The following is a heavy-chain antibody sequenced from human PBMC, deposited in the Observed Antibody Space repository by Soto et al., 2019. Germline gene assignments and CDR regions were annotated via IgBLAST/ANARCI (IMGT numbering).Heavy chain of an antibody. CDR1: GFTFSSYS. CDR3: AREGTIGDADGLDV. CDR2: IKQDGSEK. D-gene: IGHD1-1*01. V-gene: IGHV3-7*03. Sequence: GGSLRLSCAASGFTFSSYSMNWVRQAPGKSLEWVANIKQDGSEKNYVDSVKGRFTISRDNANNSLYLQMSSLRAEDTALYYCAREGTIGDADGLDVWGQGTTVTVSS. J-gene: IGHJ6*02.